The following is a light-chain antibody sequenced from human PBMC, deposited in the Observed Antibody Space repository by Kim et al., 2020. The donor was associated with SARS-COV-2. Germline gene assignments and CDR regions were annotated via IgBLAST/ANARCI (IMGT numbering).Light chain of an antibody. CDR3: QAWDSSIVV. J-gene: IGLJ2*01. CDR1: KLGDKY. Sequence: VPPGQKAHITCSGDKLGDKYACWYQQKPGQSPLLVIYQDSKRPSGIPERFSASNSGNTATLTISGTQAMDEADYYCQAWDSSIVVFGGGTQLTVL. CDR2: QDS. V-gene: IGLV3-1*01.